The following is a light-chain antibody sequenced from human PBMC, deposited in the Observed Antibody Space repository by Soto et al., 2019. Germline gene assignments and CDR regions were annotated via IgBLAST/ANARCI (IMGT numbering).Light chain of an antibody. J-gene: IGKJ4*01. Sequence: IVMTHSPATLSVSPGEIATLSFRASQSVSSNLAWYQQKPLQSPRLLIYGASTRASGIPARFSGSGSGPELTLTISRMQSEDFAVYSCQQYTHRPSFGRGTKVDTK. CDR1: QSVSSN. V-gene: IGKV3-15*01. CDR2: GAS. CDR3: QQYTHRPS.